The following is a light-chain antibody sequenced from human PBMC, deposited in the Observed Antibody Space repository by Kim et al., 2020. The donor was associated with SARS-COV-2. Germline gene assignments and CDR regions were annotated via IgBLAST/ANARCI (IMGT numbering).Light chain of an antibody. CDR1: RLRSQL. CDR2: GKN. V-gene: IGLV3-19*01. CDR3: NSRDSSGNHVV. Sequence: AWGKTVRMTCQGDRLRSQLASWYQHNPGQAPVLVIYGKNSRPSGIPDRFSGSSSGNTASLTITGAQAEDEADYYCNSRDSSGNHVVFGGGTQLTVL. J-gene: IGLJ2*01.